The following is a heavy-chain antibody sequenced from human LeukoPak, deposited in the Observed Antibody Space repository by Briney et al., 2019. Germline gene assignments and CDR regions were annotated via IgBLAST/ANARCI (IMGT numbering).Heavy chain of an antibody. V-gene: IGHV4-4*07. CDR1: GGSISSYY. J-gene: IGHJ4*02. D-gene: IGHD3-22*01. CDR2: IYTSGST. Sequence: SETLSLTCTVSGGSISSYYWSWIRQPAGKGLEWIGRIYTSGSTNYNPSLKSRVTMSVGTSKNQFSLKLSSVTAADTAVYYCATYTSDRASFDYWGQGTLVTVSS. CDR3: ATYTSDRASFDY.